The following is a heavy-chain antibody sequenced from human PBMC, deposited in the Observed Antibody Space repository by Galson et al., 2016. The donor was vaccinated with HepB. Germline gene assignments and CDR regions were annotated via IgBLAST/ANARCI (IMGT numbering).Heavy chain of an antibody. CDR3: ARRAVPDAQTAPAGWGWGWEF. CDR1: GYTFTNYA. V-gene: IGHV1-3*01. Sequence: SVKVSCKASGYTFTNYAIHWVRQAPGQRPEWMGWINAGNGNTKYSQKFQGRVTITAVTYASTAYMELSSLRSEDMGVYYCARRAVPDAQTAPAGWGWGWEFWGQGTTVPASS. CDR2: INAGNGNT. J-gene: IGHJ6*02. D-gene: IGHD2-2*01.